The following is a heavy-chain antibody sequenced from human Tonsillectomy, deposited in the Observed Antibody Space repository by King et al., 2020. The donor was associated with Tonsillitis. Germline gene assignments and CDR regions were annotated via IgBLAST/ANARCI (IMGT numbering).Heavy chain of an antibody. CDR1: GGSFSGYY. D-gene: IGHD3-10*01. J-gene: IGHJ5*02. V-gene: IGHV4-34*01. CDR3: ARGRRRGYGSGSYYHLHWFDP. CDR2: INHSGST. Sequence: VQLQQWGAGLLKPSETLSLTCAVYGGSFSGYYWSWIRQPPGKGLEWIGEINHSGSTNYNPSLKSRVTVSVDTSKNQFSLKLSSVTAADTAVYYCARGRRRGYGSGSYYHLHWFDPWGQGTLVTVSS.